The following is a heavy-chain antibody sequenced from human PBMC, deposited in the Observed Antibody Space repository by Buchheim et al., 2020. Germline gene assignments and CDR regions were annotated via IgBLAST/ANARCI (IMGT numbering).Heavy chain of an antibody. D-gene: IGHD3-22*01. CDR1: GDSIISTNW. Sequence: QVQLQESGPGLVKPSGTLSLTCAVSGDSIISTNWWNWVRQPPGKGLEWIGEIYHSGTTYYNPSLRSRVTISVDKSTNQFFLILNSVTAADTAVYYCARGELGSSGYYFDSWGQGTL. CDR2: IYHSGTT. V-gene: IGHV4-4*02. J-gene: IGHJ4*02. CDR3: ARGELGSSGYYFDS.